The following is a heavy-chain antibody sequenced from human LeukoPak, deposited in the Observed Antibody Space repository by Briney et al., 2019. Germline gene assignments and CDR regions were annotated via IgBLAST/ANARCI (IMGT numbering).Heavy chain of an antibody. CDR1: GYTFTTYG. CDR3: ARDSWTYSQPNDY. J-gene: IGHJ4*02. V-gene: IGHV1-18*01. D-gene: IGHD2-15*01. Sequence: ASVKVSCKASGYTFTTYGISWVRQAPGQGLAWMGWISAYNGNTNYAQNLQGRVTMTADTSTSTAYMELRSLRSDDTAVYYRARDSWTYSQPNDYWGQGTLVTVSS. CDR2: ISAYNGNT.